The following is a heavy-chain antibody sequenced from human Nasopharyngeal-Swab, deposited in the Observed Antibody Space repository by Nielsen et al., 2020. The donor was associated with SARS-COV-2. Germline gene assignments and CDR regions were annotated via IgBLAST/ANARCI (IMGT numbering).Heavy chain of an antibody. V-gene: IGHV3-9*01. J-gene: IGHJ6*03. D-gene: IGHD3-10*01. CDR3: AKTMVRGDFYYFLDV. CDR1: GFSFDDYT. Sequence: GGSLRLSYVASGFSFDDYTMHWVRQAPGKGLEWVSGISWKSGNMGYADSVKGRFTISRDNAKNSVYLQMNSLRPEDTALYYCAKTMVRGDFYYFLDVWGKGTTVTVSS. CDR2: ISWKSGNM.